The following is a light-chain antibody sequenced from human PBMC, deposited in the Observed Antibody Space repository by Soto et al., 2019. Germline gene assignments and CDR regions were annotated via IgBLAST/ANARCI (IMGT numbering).Light chain of an antibody. CDR3: QQHDNLPLT. J-gene: IGKJ4*01. CDR2: DAS. CDR1: YSISSW. Sequence: DIQVTQSPPTLSASVGDRVTITCGASYSISSWLAWYQQKPGRAPKLLIYDASYLQPGVPSRFSGSGSGTHFTFTISSLQPEDISTYYCQQHDNLPLTFGGGTKVDIK. V-gene: IGKV1-33*01.